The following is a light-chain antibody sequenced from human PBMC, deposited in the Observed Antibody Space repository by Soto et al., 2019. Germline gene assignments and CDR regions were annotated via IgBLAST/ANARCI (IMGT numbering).Light chain of an antibody. J-gene: IGLJ2*01. V-gene: IGLV1-51*01. CDR1: SSNIGNNY. Sequence: QSVLTQPPSVSAAPGQKVTISCSGSSSNIGNNYVSWYQQLPGTAPKLLLYDNNKRPSGIPDRFSGSKSGTSATLGITGLQTGDEADYYCGTWDSSLNVGVFGGGTKLTVL. CDR3: GTWDSSLNVGV. CDR2: DNN.